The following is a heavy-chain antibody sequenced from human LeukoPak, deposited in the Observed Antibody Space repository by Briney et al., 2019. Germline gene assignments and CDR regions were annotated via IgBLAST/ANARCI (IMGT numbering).Heavy chain of an antibody. CDR2: ISGSAGST. CDR3: AKDSYYDILTANDAFDI. CDR1: GFTFRSNA. V-gene: IGHV3-23*01. J-gene: IGHJ3*02. D-gene: IGHD3-9*01. Sequence: GGSLRLSCTDSGFTFRSNAMSWVRQAPGKGLEWVSAISGSAGSTHYADSVKGRFTISRDNSKNTLYLQMNSLRAEDTAVYYCAKDSYYDILTANDAFDIWGQGTVVTVSS.